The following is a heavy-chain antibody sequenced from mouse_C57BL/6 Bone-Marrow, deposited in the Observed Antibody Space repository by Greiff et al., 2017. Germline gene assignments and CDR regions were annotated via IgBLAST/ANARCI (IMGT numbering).Heavy chain of an antibody. D-gene: IGHD2-4*01. CDR3: GRDIELRRAMDY. Sequence: EVNVVESGGGLVKPGGSLKLSCAASGFTFSSYAMSWVRQTPEKRLEWVATISGGGSYTYYADNVKGRFTISRDNAKNNLFLQMSNLKHEDTAMYYYGRDIELRRAMDYWGQGTSVTVSS. CDR2: ISGGGSYT. J-gene: IGHJ4*01. V-gene: IGHV5-4*01. CDR1: GFTFSSYA.